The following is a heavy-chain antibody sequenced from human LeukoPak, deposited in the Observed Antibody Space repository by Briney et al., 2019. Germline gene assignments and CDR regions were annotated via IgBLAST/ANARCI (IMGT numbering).Heavy chain of an antibody. V-gene: IGHV1-24*01. CDR3: ASSGYYFGYYFDY. J-gene: IGHJ4*02. CDR1: GYTLTELS. Sequence: ASVKVSCKVSGYTLTELSMHWVRQAPGKGLEWMGGFGPEDGETIYAQKFQGRVTMTEDTSTDTAYMELSSLRSEDTAVYYCASSGYYFGYYFDYWGQGTLVTVSS. CDR2: FGPEDGET. D-gene: IGHD3-22*01.